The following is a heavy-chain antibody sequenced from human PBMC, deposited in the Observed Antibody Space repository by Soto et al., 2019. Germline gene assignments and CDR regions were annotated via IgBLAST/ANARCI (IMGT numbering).Heavy chain of an antibody. D-gene: IGHD5-18*01. J-gene: IGHJ6*02. V-gene: IGHV3-30*04. CDR2: ISYDGRYK. Sequence: QVQLVDSGGGVVQPGRSLRLSCAASGFTFSSYAMHWVRQAPGKGLEWVAVISYDGRYKYYADSVKGRFTISRDNSKNTLYLQMDSLRAEDTAVYYCARDNIHLFWPQNYSYGMDVWGQGTTVTVSS. CDR3: ARDNIHLFWPQNYSYGMDV. CDR1: GFTFSSYA.